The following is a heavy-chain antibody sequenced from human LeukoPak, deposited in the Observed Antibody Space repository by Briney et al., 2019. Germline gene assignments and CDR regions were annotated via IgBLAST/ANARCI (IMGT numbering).Heavy chain of an antibody. J-gene: IGHJ4*02. V-gene: IGHV4-31*03. Sequence: PSQTLSLTRTVSGGSISSGGYYWTWIRQHPGKGLEWIGYIYNSGTTYYNPSLESRVTISGDTSKNQFSLKLSSVTAADTAVYYCARHGGAWGYCSGGSCPILDYWGQGTLVTVSS. CDR2: IYNSGTT. CDR1: GGSISSGGYY. D-gene: IGHD2-15*01. CDR3: ARHGGAWGYCSGGSCPILDY.